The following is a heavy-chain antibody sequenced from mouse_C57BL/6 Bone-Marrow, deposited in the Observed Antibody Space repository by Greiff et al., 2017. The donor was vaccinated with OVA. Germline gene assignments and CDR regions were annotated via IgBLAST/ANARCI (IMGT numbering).Heavy chain of an antibody. V-gene: IGHV1-42*01. Sequence: EVQLQESGPELVKPGASVKISCKASGYSFTGYYMNWVKQSPEKSLEWIGEINPSTGGTTYNQKFKAKATLTVDKSSSTAYMQLKSLTSEDPAVYNWARSENCNYGYWGQGTTLTLSS. D-gene: IGHD2-1*01. CDR3: ARSENCNYGY. CDR2: INPSTGGT. J-gene: IGHJ2*01. CDR1: GYSFTGYY.